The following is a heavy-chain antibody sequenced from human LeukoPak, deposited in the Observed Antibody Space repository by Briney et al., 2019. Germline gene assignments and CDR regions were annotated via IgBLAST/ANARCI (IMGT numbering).Heavy chain of an antibody. CDR1: GFTFSSYS. CDR3: AKDRASSVAGSQYYFDD. J-gene: IGHJ4*02. V-gene: IGHV3-21*04. CDR2: ISSSSSYI. D-gene: IGHD6-19*01. Sequence: GGSLRLSCAASGFTFSSYSMNWVRQAPGKGLEWVSSISSSSSYIYYADSVKGRFTISRDNSKNTLYLQMNSLRVEDTAVYFCAKDRASSVAGSQYYFDDWGQGTLVTVSS.